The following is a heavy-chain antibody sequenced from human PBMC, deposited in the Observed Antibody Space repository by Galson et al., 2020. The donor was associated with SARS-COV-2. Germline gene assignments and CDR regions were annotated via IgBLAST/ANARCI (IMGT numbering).Heavy chain of an antibody. CDR3: ARRDSYCSDTRCEYRFDP. V-gene: IGHV4-39*01. Sequence: SETLSLTCTVSGGSISGSNYYWGWIRQPPGKGLEWIGSIYYSGNIYYSPALKSRVTISVDTSKNQFSLKLSSVTAADTAVDHCARRDSYCSDTRCEYRFDPWGQRTLVTVSS. CDR1: GGSISGSNYY. J-gene: IGHJ5*02. CDR2: IYYSGNI. D-gene: IGHD2-2*01.